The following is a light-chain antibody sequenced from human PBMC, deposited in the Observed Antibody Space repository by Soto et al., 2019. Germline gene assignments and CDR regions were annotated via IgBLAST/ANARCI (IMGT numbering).Light chain of an antibody. CDR2: AAS. CDR1: QSISSK. V-gene: IGKV3-15*01. J-gene: IGKJ5*01. Sequence: EIVMTQSPATLSVSPGERATLSCRASQSISSKVGWYQQKPGKAPRLLIYAASTRATGVPPRFSGSGSGTAFTLTIISLQYEDFAVYYCQQYNIWSSITFGQGTRLEIK. CDR3: QQYNIWSSIT.